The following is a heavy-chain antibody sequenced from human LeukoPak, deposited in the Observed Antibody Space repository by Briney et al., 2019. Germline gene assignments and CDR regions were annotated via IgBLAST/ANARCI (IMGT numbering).Heavy chain of an antibody. V-gene: IGHV3-7*01. D-gene: IGHD1-1*01. Sequence: SGGSLRLSCAASGFTFSSYWMSWVRRAPGKGLEWVANIKQDGSEKYYVDSVKGRFTISRDNAKNSLYLQMNSLRAEDTAVYYCARPLDGYYYYGMDVWGQGITVTVSS. CDR1: GFTFSSYW. CDR3: ARPLDGYYYYGMDV. CDR2: IKQDGSEK. J-gene: IGHJ6*02.